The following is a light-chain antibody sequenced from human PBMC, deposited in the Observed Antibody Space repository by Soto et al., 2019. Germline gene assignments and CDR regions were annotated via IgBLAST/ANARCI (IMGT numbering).Light chain of an antibody. Sequence: EIVLTQSPGTLSLSPGERATLSCRAGQSVSRYLAWYQQKPGQAPRLLIYGASSRATGIPDRFSGSGSGTDFPLTITRLEPEDFAVYYCQHYGSSPWTFGQGTKVEIK. V-gene: IGKV3-20*01. CDR2: GAS. CDR3: QHYGSSPWT. J-gene: IGKJ1*01. CDR1: QSVSRY.